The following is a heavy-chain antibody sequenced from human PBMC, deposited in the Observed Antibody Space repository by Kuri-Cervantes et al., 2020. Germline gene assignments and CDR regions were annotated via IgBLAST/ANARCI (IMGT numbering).Heavy chain of an antibody. J-gene: IGHJ6*02. D-gene: IGHD2-15*01. CDR3: ANRSWSQGVGNYGMDV. Sequence: GESLKISCAASGFTVSSNYMSWVRQAPGKGLEWVSVIYSGGSTYYADSVKGRFTISRDNSKNTLYLQMNSLRAEDTAVYYCANRSWSQGVGNYGMDVWGQGTTVTVSS. CDR1: GFTVSSNY. CDR2: IYSGGST. V-gene: IGHV3-66*02.